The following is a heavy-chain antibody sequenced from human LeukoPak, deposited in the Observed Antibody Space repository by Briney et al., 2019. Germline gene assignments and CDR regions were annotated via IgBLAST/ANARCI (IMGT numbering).Heavy chain of an antibody. CDR1: GFTVSSNY. Sequence: GGSLRLSCAASGFTVSSNYMSWVRQAPGKGLEWVSVIYSGGSTCYANSVKGRFTISRDNSKNTLYLQMNSLRAEDTAVYYCARGGYYYGSGSWGYFDYWGQGTLVTVSS. V-gene: IGHV3-66*01. CDR2: IYSGGST. CDR3: ARGGYYYGSGSWGYFDY. D-gene: IGHD3-10*01. J-gene: IGHJ4*02.